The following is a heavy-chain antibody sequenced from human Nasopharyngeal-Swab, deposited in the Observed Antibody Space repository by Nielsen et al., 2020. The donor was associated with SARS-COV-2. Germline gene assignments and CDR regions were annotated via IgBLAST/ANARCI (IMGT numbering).Heavy chain of an antibody. Sequence: SETLSLTCTVSGGSVSSGSYYWSWIRQPPGKGLEWIGCIYYSGSTNYNPSLKSRVTISVDTSKNQFSLKLSSVTAADTAVYYCARLVGATDYYYYGMDVWGQGTTVTVSS. CDR3: ARLVGATDYYYYGMDV. V-gene: IGHV4-61*01. D-gene: IGHD1-26*01. J-gene: IGHJ6*02. CDR2: IYYSGST. CDR1: GGSVSSGSYY.